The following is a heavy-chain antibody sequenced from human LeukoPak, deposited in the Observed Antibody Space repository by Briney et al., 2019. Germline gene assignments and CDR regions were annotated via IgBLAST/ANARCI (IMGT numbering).Heavy chain of an antibody. CDR2: IYPGDSDT. J-gene: IGHJ4*02. V-gene: IGHV5-51*01. D-gene: IGHD3-22*01. CDR3: ARHRYYYDSSGYLTDY. Sequence: GESLKISCKGSGYSFTSYWIGWVRQMPGKGVEWMGIIYPGDSDTRYSPSFQGQVTISADKSISTAYLQWSSLKASDTAMYYCARHRYYYDSSGYLTDYWGQGTLVTVSS. CDR1: GYSFTSYW.